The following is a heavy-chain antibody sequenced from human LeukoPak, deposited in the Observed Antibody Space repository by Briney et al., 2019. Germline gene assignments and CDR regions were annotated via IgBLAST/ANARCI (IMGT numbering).Heavy chain of an antibody. CDR3: ARVLVTTPDTHIDY. J-gene: IGHJ4*02. Sequence: SETLSLTCTVSGDSISKDRYYWSWIRQRPGTGLEWIGYIHHSGNTQYDPSLKSRLTISIDTSKNQFSLELTSVTAADTAVYYCARVLVTTPDTHIDYWGLGTLVTVSS. CDR2: IHHSGNT. D-gene: IGHD4-17*01. CDR1: GDSISKDRYY. V-gene: IGHV4-31*03.